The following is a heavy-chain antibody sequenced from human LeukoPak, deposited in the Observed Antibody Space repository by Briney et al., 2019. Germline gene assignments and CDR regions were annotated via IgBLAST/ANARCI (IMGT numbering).Heavy chain of an antibody. V-gene: IGHV3-66*01. J-gene: IGHJ6*02. CDR3: ARELVAGGGRRGMDV. D-gene: IGHD6-19*01. CDR1: GFTLSTNF. CDR2: IYSDSRT. Sequence: GGSLRLSCAASGFTLSTNFMSWVRQAPGKGLEWVSVIYSDSRTSYADSVRGRFTISRASSKNMFHLQMSSLRADDTAVYYCARELVAGGGRRGMDVWAQGTTVTVSS.